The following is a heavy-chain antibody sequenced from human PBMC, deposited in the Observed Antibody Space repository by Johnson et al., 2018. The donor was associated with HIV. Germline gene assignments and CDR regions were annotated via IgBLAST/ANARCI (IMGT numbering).Heavy chain of an antibody. Sequence: VQLVESGGGVVRPGGSLRLSCAASGFTFDDYGLRWVRQATGQGLELVSGMNWNGGSTGYAASVHGRCPISRDNTQNTLYLQLNRLRADDTAVYYCAREGVTFYDSSGSLAFDIWGQGTMVAVSS. CDR3: AREGVTFYDSSGSLAFDI. CDR2: MNWNGGST. V-gene: IGHV3-20*04. D-gene: IGHD3-22*01. J-gene: IGHJ3*02. CDR1: GFTFDDYG.